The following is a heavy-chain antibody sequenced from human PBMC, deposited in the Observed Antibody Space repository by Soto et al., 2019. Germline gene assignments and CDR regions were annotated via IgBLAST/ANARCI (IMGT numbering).Heavy chain of an antibody. V-gene: IGHV1-69*13. Sequence: SVKVSCKASGGTFSSYAISWVRQAPGQGLEWMGGIIPIFGTANYAQKFQGRVTITADESTSTAYMELSSLRSEDTAVYYCAVTTGLYSSSSWFDPWGQGTLVTVSS. CDR2: IIPIFGTA. CDR1: GGTFSSYA. J-gene: IGHJ5*02. CDR3: AVTTGLYSSSSWFDP. D-gene: IGHD6-6*01.